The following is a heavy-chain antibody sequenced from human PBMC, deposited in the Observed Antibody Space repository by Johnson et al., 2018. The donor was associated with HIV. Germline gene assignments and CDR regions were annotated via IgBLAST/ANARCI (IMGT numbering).Heavy chain of an antibody. CDR2: INSDGSNT. V-gene: IGHV3-74*01. D-gene: IGHD3-22*01. J-gene: IGHJ3*02. Sequence: VQLVESGGGLVQPGGSLRLSCAASGFTFSSYWMHWVRQAPGKGLVWVSRINSDGSNTSYADSVKGRFTISRDNAKNTLYLQMNSLRAEDTAVYYCARDAAPYYYDSSGGGGFDIWGQGTMVTVSS. CDR3: ARDAAPYYYDSSGGGGFDI. CDR1: GFTFSSYW.